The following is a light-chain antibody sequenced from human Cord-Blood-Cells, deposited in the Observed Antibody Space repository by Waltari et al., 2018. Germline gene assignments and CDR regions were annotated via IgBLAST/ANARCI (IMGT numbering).Light chain of an antibody. V-gene: IGKV1-33*01. J-gene: IGKJ4*01. CDR2: DAS. CDR3: QQYDNLPLT. Sequence: DIQMTQSPSSISDSVGDRVTNTCQASQDISHYLNWYQQKPGKAPKLLIYDASNLETGVPSRFSGSGSGTDFTFTISSLQPEDIATYYCQQYDNLPLTFGGGTKVEIK. CDR1: QDISHY.